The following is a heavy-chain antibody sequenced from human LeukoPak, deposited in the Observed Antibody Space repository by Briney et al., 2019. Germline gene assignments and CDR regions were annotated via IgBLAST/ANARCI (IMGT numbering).Heavy chain of an antibody. V-gene: IGHV1-18*01. CDR2: ISTNSGNT. CDR3: ARDVDYRFDS. Sequence: GASVKVSCKASGYTFTSHGISWLRQAPGQGLEWMGWISTNSGNTNYAQNFQGRVTMTTDTPTTTAYIELRSLRSDDTAVYYCARDVDYRFDSWGQGTLVTVSS. CDR1: GYTFTSHG. D-gene: IGHD3-16*02. J-gene: IGHJ5*01.